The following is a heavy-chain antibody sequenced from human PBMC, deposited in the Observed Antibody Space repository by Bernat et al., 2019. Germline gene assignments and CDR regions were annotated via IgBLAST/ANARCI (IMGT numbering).Heavy chain of an antibody. CDR2: ISYDGSNK. CDR1: GFTFSSYG. D-gene: IGHD3-16*01. J-gene: IGHJ6*02. CDR3: AKDWALYYYYYGMDV. Sequence: QVQLVESGGGVVQPGRSLRLSCAASGFTFSSYGMHWVRQAPGKGLEWVAVISYDGSNKYYADSVKGRLTISRENSKNTLYLQMNSLRAEDTAVYYCAKDWALYYYYYGMDVWGQGTTVTVSS. V-gene: IGHV3-30*18.